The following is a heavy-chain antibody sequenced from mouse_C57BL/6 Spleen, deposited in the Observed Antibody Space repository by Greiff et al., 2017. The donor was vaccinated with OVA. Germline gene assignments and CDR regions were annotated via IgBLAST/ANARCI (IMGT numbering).Heavy chain of an antibody. V-gene: IGHV1-81*01. D-gene: IGHD1-1*01. CDR3: ARGITTVVPDSFDY. Sequence: VMLVESGAELARPGASVKLSCKASGYTFTSYGISWVKQRTGQGLEWIGEINPRSGNTYYNEKFKGKATLTADKSSSTAYMELRSLTSEDSAVYFCARGITTVVPDSFDYWGQGTTLTVSS. CDR1: GYTFTSYG. CDR2: INPRSGNT. J-gene: IGHJ2*01.